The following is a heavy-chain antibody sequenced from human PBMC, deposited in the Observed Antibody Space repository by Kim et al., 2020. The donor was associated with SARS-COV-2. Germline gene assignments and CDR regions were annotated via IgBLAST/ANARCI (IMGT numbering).Heavy chain of an antibody. CDR1: GFTFSSYW. J-gene: IGHJ1*01. CDR2: IKQDGSDK. V-gene: IGHV3-7*03. Sequence: GGSLRLSCAASGFTFSSYWMSCVRQAPGKGREWVSNIKQDGSDKYYVDSVKGRFTISRDNAKNSLYLQMNSLRAEDTAVYYCARGIAPGEYFQHWGQGTLVPVSS. CDR3: ARGIAPGEYFQH.